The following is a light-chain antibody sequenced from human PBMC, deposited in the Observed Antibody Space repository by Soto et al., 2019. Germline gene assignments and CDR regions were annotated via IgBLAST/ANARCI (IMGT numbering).Light chain of an antibody. CDR3: QQRKDWPPLT. Sequence: EVVLTQSQVTLALSPGERATLSCRASQNVDIYVAWYQQKPGQAPRLLIYDASNRATGIPARFSGSESGTDITLTISSLEPEDFAVYYCQQRKDWPPLTFGGGTKVEIK. CDR1: QNVDIY. CDR2: DAS. J-gene: IGKJ4*01. V-gene: IGKV3-11*01.